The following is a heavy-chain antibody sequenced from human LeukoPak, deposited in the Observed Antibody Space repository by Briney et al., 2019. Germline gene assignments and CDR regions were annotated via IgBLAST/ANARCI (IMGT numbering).Heavy chain of an antibody. J-gene: IGHJ4*02. CDR3: ARQHYDILTGDWRFDY. D-gene: IGHD3-9*01. CDR1: GGSISSYY. V-gene: IGHV4-4*07. Sequence: SETLSLTCTVSGGSISSYYWTWIRQPAGKGLEWIGRIYTSGSTNYNPSLKSRVTISVDTSKNQFSLKLSSVTAADTAVYYCARQHYDILTGDWRFDYWGQGTLVTVSS. CDR2: IYTSGST.